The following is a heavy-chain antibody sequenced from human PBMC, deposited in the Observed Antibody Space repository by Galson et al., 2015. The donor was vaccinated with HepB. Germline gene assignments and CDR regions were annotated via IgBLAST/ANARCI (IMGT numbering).Heavy chain of an antibody. J-gene: IGHJ4*02. CDR3: ARFSRGTNYYSHSGYSSFDS. D-gene: IGHD3-22*01. CDR2: IYYTGSA. Sequence: TLSLTCSVSGTSITSDDYYWAWIRQHPGGGLVWLGYIYYTGSAYYNPSLKSRITISQETSTNQVSLKLFSVTAADTAVYYCARFSRGTNYYSHSGYSSFDSWGLGTLVTVSS. CDR1: GTSITSDDYY. V-gene: IGHV4-31*03.